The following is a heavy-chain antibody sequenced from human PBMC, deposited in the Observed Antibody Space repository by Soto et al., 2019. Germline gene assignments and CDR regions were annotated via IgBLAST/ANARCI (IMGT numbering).Heavy chain of an antibody. V-gene: IGHV3-64D*06. D-gene: IGHD6-13*01. J-gene: IGHJ3*02. CDR3: VEAATGHDAFDI. CDR2: ISSNGGST. Sequence: GGSLILSGSTSGFTFSRYAMHWVRQAPGKGLEYVSAISSNGGSTYYADSVKGRFTISRDNSKNTLYLQMSSLRADDTAVYYCVEAATGHDAFDIWGQGTMVTVSS. CDR1: GFTFSRYA.